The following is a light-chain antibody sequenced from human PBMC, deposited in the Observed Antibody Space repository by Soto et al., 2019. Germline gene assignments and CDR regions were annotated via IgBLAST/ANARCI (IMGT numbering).Light chain of an antibody. J-gene: IGKJ1*01. Sequence: VMTQSLATLSMSQGERATLSCRASQGILTGLAWYQQKPGQAPRLLIYDASNRATGVPARFSGSGSGTDFTLTISSLEPEDFAVYYCQQYGTSLWTFGQGTKVDIK. CDR3: QQYGTSLWT. V-gene: IGKV3D-11*03. CDR1: QGILTG. CDR2: DAS.